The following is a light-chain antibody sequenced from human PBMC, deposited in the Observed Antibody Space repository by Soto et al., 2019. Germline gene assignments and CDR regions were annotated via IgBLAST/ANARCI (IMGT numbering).Light chain of an antibody. CDR2: DVS. V-gene: IGLV2-14*03. CDR1: SSDVGGYNY. J-gene: IGLJ1*01. Sequence: SALTQPASVSGSPGQSITISCTGTSSDVGGYNYVSWYQHHPGKAPKLMIYDVSNRPSGVSNRFSGSKSGNTASLTISGLQAEDEADYYCSSYTSSSSLGVFGTGTKVTVL. CDR3: SSYTSSSSLGV.